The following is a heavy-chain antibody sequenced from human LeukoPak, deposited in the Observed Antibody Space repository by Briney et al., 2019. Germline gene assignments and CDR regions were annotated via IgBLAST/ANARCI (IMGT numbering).Heavy chain of an antibody. CDR1: GGSISNYY. J-gene: IGHJ5*02. CDR2: IYYSGST. CDR3: ASGHYYGSGSYFGWFDP. V-gene: IGHV4-59*08. D-gene: IGHD3-10*01. Sequence: SETLSLTCTVSGGSISNYYWSWIRQPPGKGLEWIGYIYYSGSTNYNPSLKSRVTISVDTSKNQFSLKLSSVTAADTAVYYCASGHYYGSGSYFGWFDPWGQGTLVTVSS.